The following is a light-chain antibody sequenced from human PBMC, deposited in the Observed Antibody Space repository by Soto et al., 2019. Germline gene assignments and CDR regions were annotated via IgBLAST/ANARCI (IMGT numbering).Light chain of an antibody. Sequence: DIQLTQSPSFLSASVGDRVTITCRASQGISSYLAWYQQKPGKATKLLIYAASTLQSGVPSRFRGSGSGTEFTLTIRSLQPEDFATYYCQHLNSYPTFGQGTKVEIK. CDR3: QHLNSYPT. V-gene: IGKV1-9*01. CDR2: AAS. J-gene: IGKJ1*01. CDR1: QGISSY.